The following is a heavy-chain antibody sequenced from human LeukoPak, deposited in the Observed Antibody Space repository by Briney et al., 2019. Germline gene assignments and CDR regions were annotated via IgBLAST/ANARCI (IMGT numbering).Heavy chain of an antibody. CDR3: TTDEECSGGSCYSSGFDY. CDR1: GFTFSNAW. D-gene: IGHD2-15*01. J-gene: IGHJ4*02. Sequence: GGCLRLSCAASGFTFSNAWMSWVRQAPGKGLEWVGRIKSKTDGGTTDYAAPVKGRFTISRDDSKNTLYLQMNSLKTEDTAVYYCTTDEECSGGSCYSSGFDYWGQGTLVTVSS. V-gene: IGHV3-15*01. CDR2: IKSKTDGGTT.